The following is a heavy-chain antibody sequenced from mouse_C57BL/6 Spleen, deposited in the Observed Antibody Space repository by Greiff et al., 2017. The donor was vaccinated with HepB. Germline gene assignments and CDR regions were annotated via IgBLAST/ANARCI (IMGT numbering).Heavy chain of an antibody. V-gene: IGHV5-17*01. CDR1: GFTFSDYG. J-gene: IGHJ3*01. CDR2: ISSGSSTT. CDR3: ARPYCQFAY. D-gene: IGHD6-5*01. Sequence: EVKVEESGGGLVKPGGSLKLSCAASGFTFSDYGMHWVRQAPEKGLEWVSYISSGSSTTYYADTVKGRFTISRDNAKNTLFLQMTSLRSEDTAMYYCARPYCQFAYWGQGTLVTVSA.